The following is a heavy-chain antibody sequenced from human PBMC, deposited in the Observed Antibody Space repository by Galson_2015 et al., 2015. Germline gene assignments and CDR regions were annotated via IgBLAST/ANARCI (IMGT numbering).Heavy chain of an antibody. V-gene: IGHV3-9*01. CDR3: AKSHGLEYYDSGGYLE. CDR1: RFTFDDYA. CDR2: ISWNSVRI. J-gene: IGHJ4*02. Sequence: SLRLSCAASRFTFDDYATHWVRQTPGKGLEWVSGISWNSVRIGYAASVKGRFTISRDNAKNSLYLQMNSLREEDTALYYCAKSHGLEYYDSGGYLEWGQGTLVTVSS. D-gene: IGHD3-22*01.